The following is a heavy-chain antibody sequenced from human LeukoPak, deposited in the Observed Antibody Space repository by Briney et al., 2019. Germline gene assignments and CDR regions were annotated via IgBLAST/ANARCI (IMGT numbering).Heavy chain of an antibody. CDR2: ISYDGSSK. J-gene: IGHJ4*02. D-gene: IGHD2-15*01. V-gene: IGHV3-30-3*01. CDR3: ARDGYSRESFDY. Sequence: GGSLRLSCAASGFTFSSYAMHWVRQAPGKGLEWVAVISYDGSSKYYADSVKGRFTISRDNSKNTLYLQMNSLRAEDTAVYYCARDGYSRESFDYWGQGTLVTVSS. CDR1: GFTFSSYA.